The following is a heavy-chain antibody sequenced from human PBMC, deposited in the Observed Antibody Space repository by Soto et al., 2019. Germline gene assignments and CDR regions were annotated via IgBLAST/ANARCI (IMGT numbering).Heavy chain of an antibody. J-gene: IGHJ5*02. Sequence: TLSLTCFVSGYSITSGGYYWSWIRHHPGKGLEWIGSFYSSGSIIYNPSLRSRVSISGDTSSNQFSMSLTSVTAADTARYYCARMYSSGSGWFHPWGQGTLVTVSS. CDR3: ARMYSSGSGWFHP. CDR2: FYSSGSI. CDR1: GYSITSGGYY. D-gene: IGHD6-19*01. V-gene: IGHV4-31*03.